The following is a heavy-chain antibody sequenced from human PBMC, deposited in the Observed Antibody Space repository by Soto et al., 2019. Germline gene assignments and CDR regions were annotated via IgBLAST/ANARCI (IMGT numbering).Heavy chain of an antibody. V-gene: IGHV3-43*01. Sequence: GGSLRLSCAASGFTFDDYTMHWVRQAPGKGLEWVSLISWDGGSTYYADSVKGRFTISRGNSKNSLYLQMNSLRTEDTALYYCAKGLPGYSSNYYYGMDVWGQGTTVTVSS. CDR1: GFTFDDYT. J-gene: IGHJ6*02. CDR2: ISWDGGST. CDR3: AKGLPGYSSNYYYGMDV. D-gene: IGHD6-13*01.